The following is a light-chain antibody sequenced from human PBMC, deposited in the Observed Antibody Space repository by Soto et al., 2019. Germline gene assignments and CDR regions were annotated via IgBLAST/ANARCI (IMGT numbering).Light chain of an antibody. V-gene: IGKV3-15*01. CDR3: QHYNNWPFT. Sequence: EIVMTQSPATLSVSPGERATLSCRASQAVSSNLAWYQQKPGQAPSLLIYAASTRAAGIPDRFSGSGSGTGFTLTITSLQSEDFAVYYCQHYNNWPFTFGPGTKVDI. CDR1: QAVSSN. CDR2: AAS. J-gene: IGKJ3*01.